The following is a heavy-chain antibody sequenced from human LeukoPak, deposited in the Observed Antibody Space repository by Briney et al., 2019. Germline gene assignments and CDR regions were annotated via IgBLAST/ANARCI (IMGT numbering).Heavy chain of an antibody. Sequence: PGGSLRLSCAASGFTFNTYGLTWVRQSPGKGLEWVSTISGSGGDTSYADSVRGRFTISRDNSKNTLYLQMNSLRAEDSAVYYCAKSVDYYDSSGFDYWGQGTLVTVSS. CDR3: AKSVDYYDSSGFDY. V-gene: IGHV3-23*01. CDR1: GFTFNTYG. D-gene: IGHD3-22*01. J-gene: IGHJ4*02. CDR2: ISGSGGDT.